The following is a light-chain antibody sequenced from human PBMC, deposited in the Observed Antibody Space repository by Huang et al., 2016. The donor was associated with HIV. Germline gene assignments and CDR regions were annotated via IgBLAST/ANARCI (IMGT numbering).Light chain of an antibody. CDR1: QSVYSSSTSKDY. CDR3: QQYYSSPQT. J-gene: IGKJ1*01. CDR2: WAY. V-gene: IGKV4-1*01. Sequence: DIIMTQSPDSLAVSLGERATLNCRSSQSVYSSSTSKDYMAWFQQKPGQPPRLLLFWAYTREAGVPDRFSGSGSGTHFTLTIANLEAEDAAIYYCQQYYSSPQTFGQGTRVEVK.